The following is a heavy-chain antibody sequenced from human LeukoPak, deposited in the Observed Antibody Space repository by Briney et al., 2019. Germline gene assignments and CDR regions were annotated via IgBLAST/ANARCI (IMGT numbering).Heavy chain of an antibody. CDR1: GFTFTNYA. Sequence: PRGSLRLACAASGFTFTNYAMTSGRQAPGKGLEWVSVIGASGADTYYSDSVKGRFTVSRDNSQNTLFLHMSSLTAEDTAVYFCARRPRDTSGYYLGAFHDWGQGTTVTVSS. CDR3: ARRPRDTSGYYLGAFHD. V-gene: IGHV3-23*01. J-gene: IGHJ3*01. CDR2: IGASGADT. D-gene: IGHD3-22*01.